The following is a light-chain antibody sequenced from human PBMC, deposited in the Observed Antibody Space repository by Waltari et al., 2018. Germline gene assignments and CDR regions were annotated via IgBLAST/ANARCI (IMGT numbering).Light chain of an antibody. CDR1: QSISSY. Sequence: DIQLTQSPPSLSASVGDRVTITCRASQSISSYLNWYQQKPGKAPKLLIYAASSLQSGVPSRFSGSGSGTDFTLTISSLQPEDFATYYCQQSYSTRMYTFGQGTKLEIK. CDR2: AAS. V-gene: IGKV1-39*01. CDR3: QQSYSTRMYT. J-gene: IGKJ2*01.